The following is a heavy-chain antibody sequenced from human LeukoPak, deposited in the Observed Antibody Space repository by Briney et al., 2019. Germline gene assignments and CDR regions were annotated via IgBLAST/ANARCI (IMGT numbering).Heavy chain of an antibody. D-gene: IGHD3-10*01. CDR3: AKSGGMVRGVIRAFDI. CDR2: ISGSGGST. Sequence: GGSLRLSCAASGFTFSSYAMSWVRQAPGKGLEWVSAISGSGGSTYYADSVKGRFSISRDNPKNTLYLQMNSLRAEDTAVYYCAKSGGMVRGVIRAFDIWGQGTMVTVSS. CDR1: GFTFSSYA. J-gene: IGHJ3*02. V-gene: IGHV3-23*01.